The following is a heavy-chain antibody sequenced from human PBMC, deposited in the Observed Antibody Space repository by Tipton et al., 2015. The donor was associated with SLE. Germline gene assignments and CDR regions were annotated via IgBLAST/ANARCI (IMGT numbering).Heavy chain of an antibody. CDR2: ITDSGDGA. V-gene: IGHV3-23*01. Sequence: GSLRLSCEGSGFIFNTHGMSWLRQAPGKGLEWVSAITDSGDGANYADSVKGRFTMSRDNSKNTLHLQMNSLRAEDTATYYCAKPFSPAGAYLPYDVWDQGTVVTVSS. D-gene: IGHD7-27*01. CDR3: AKPFSPAGAYLPYDV. CDR1: GFIFNTHG. J-gene: IGHJ3*01.